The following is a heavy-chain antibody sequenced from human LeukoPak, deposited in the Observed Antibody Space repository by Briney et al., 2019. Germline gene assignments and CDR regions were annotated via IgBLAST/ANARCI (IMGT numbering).Heavy chain of an antibody. Sequence: ASVKVSCKASGYTFTSYYMHWVRQAPGQGLEWMGIINPSGGSTSYAQKFQGRVTMTRDMSTSTVHMELSSLRSEDTAVYYCARELGGGTVSAAFDIWGQQTVVSVSS. V-gene: IGHV1-46*01. CDR3: ARELGGGTVSAAFDI. CDR2: INPSGGST. CDR1: GYTFTSYY. J-gene: IGHJ3*02. D-gene: IGHD3-10*01.